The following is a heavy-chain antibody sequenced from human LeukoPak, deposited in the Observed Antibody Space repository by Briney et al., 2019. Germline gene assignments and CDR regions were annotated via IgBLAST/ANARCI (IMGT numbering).Heavy chain of an antibody. V-gene: IGHV3-30*04. D-gene: IGHD3-10*01. CDR1: GFTFSTFA. Sequence: GGSLRLSCAASGFTFSTFAMHWVRRAPGQGLEWVAVISYDGGNKYYADSVRGRFTLSRDNSKNTLYLQMNSLRAEDTAVYYCARGTYYYGSGSSTYYYYGMDVWGQGTTVTVSS. CDR2: ISYDGGNK. J-gene: IGHJ6*02. CDR3: ARGTYYYGSGSSTYYYYGMDV.